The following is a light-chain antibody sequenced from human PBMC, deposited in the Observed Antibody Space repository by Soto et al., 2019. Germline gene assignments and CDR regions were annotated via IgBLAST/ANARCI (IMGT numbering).Light chain of an antibody. V-gene: IGKV3-15*01. CDR3: QQYNNWPYT. CDR1: QSVSSN. J-gene: IGKJ2*01. CDR2: GAS. Sequence: EIVMTQSPATLSVSPGERATLSCRASQSVSSNLAWYQQKPGHAPRLHIYGASTRATGIPARFSGSGSGTEFTLTISSLQSEDFAVYYCQQYNNWPYTFGQGTKLEIK.